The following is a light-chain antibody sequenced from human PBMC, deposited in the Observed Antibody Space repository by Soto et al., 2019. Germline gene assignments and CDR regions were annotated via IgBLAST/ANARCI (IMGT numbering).Light chain of an antibody. CDR1: QSISSPY. Sequence: EIVLTQYPGTLSLSPGERCTLSCMAIQSISSPYLAWYQQKPGQAPRLLIDGASSRATGIPDRLTGGGSGTDFILTVSRLEPEYFAVYNCQQYGSSPPWAVGQGTQVEIK. J-gene: IGKJ1*01. CDR3: QQYGSSPPWA. CDR2: GAS. V-gene: IGKV3-20*01.